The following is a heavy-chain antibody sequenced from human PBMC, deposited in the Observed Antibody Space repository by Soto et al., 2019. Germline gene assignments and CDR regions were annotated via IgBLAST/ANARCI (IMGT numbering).Heavy chain of an antibody. Sequence: PSETLSLTCTVSGGSISSYYWSWIRQPPGKGLEWIGYIYYSGSTNYNPSIKSRVTISVDTSKNQFSLKLSSVTAADTAVYYCARAGSTSGPNFRYYYYGMDVWGQGTTVTVSS. CDR3: ARAGSTSGPNFRYYYYGMDV. CDR2: IYYSGST. J-gene: IGHJ6*02. V-gene: IGHV4-59*01. D-gene: IGHD2-2*01. CDR1: GGSISSYY.